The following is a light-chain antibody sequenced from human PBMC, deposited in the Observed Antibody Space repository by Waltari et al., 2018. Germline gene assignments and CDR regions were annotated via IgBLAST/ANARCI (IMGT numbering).Light chain of an antibody. CDR2: WAS. Sequence: DIVLTQSPDSLAVSLGERATINCKSSQSLLSSSNSKTYIAWYQQKPGQPPKLLNNWASARGSGVPERFSGSVSGTDFTLTISSLQAEDVAVYYCHHYYIPPLTFGQGTRLEIK. CDR1: QSLLSSSNSKTY. J-gene: IGKJ5*01. V-gene: IGKV4-1*01. CDR3: HHYYIPPLT.